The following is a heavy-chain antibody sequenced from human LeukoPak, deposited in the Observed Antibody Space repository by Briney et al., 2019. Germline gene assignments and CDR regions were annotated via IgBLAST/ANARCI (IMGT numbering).Heavy chain of an antibody. CDR1: GFTFSIYS. CDR3: ARDQGGYSYGYDL. D-gene: IGHD5-18*01. V-gene: IGHV3-48*01. Sequence: GGSLRLSCAASGFTFSIYSMNWVRQAPGKGLEWVSCISSGSTNIYYADSVKGRFTISRDNAKNSLYLQMNSLRAEDTAVYYCARDQGGYSYGYDLWGQGTLVTVSS. J-gene: IGHJ5*02. CDR2: ISSGSTNI.